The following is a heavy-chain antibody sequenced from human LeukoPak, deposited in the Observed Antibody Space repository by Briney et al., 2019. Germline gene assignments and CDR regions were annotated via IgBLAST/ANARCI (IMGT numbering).Heavy chain of an antibody. D-gene: IGHD3-10*01. Sequence: ASVKVSCKASGYTFTSYAMHWVRQAPGQRLEWMGWINAGNGNTKYSQKFQGRVTMTRDTSTSTVYMELSSLRSEDTAVYYCARDVIDRYYGSGSSPFFDPWGQGTLVTVSS. V-gene: IGHV1-3*01. CDR2: INAGNGNT. J-gene: IGHJ5*02. CDR3: ARDVIDRYYGSGSSPFFDP. CDR1: GYTFTSYA.